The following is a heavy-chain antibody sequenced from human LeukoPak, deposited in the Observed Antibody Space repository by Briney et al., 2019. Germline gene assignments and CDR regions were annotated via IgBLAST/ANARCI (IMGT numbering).Heavy chain of an antibody. V-gene: IGHV4-31*03. D-gene: IGHD6-13*01. CDR2: IYYSGST. CDR3: ARVPRGYFDW. J-gene: IGHJ4*02. Sequence: SETLSLTCTVSGGSISGYYWSWIRQHPGKGLEWIGYIYYSGSTYYNPSLKSRVTISVDTSKNQFSLKLSSVTAADTAVYYCARVPRGYFDWWGQGTLVTVSS. CDR1: GGSISGYY.